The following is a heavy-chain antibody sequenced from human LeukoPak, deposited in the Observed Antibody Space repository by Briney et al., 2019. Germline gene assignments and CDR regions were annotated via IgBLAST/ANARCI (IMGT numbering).Heavy chain of an antibody. D-gene: IGHD6-13*01. Sequence: GGSLRLSCAASGFTFSSYGMHWVRQAPGKGLEWVAVISYDGSNKYYADSVKGRFTISRDNSKNTLYLQMNSLRAEDTAVYYCAKDHGGSSWCFDYWGQGTLVTVPS. V-gene: IGHV3-30*18. CDR1: GFTFSSYG. CDR3: AKDHGGSSWCFDY. J-gene: IGHJ4*02. CDR2: ISYDGSNK.